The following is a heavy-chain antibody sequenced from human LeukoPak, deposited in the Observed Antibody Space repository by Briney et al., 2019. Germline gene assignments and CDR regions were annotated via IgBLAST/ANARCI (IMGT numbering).Heavy chain of an antibody. J-gene: IGHJ6*03. V-gene: IGHV4-34*01. Sequence: SETLSLTCAVYGGSFSGYYWSWIRQPPGKGLEWIGEINHSGSTNYNPSLKSRVTISVDTSKNQFSLKLSSVTAADTAVYYCAGGKTPNCSGGSCSPNYYYYYMDVWGKGTTVTVSS. CDR1: GGSFSGYY. CDR2: INHSGST. D-gene: IGHD2-15*01. CDR3: AGGKTPNCSGGSCSPNYYYYYMDV.